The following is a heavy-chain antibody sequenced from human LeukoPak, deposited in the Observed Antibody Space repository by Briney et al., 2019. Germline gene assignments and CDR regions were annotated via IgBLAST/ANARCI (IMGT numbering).Heavy chain of an antibody. Sequence: GGSLRLSCAASGFTFSSYAMSWVRQAPGKGLEWVSGISSSGGTTYYADSVEGRFTISRDNSKNTLYQQMNSLRAEDTAVYYCAKIPLVGATTSLDCWGQGTLVSVSS. CDR3: AKIPLVGATTSLDC. CDR2: ISSSGGTT. CDR1: GFTFSSYA. J-gene: IGHJ4*02. V-gene: IGHV3-23*01. D-gene: IGHD1-26*01.